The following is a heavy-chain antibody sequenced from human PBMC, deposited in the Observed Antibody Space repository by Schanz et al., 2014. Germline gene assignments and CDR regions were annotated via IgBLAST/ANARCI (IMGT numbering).Heavy chain of an antibody. D-gene: IGHD3-10*01. V-gene: IGHV3-30*02. CDR2: LRSDGSRR. CDR1: GYSFSDYD. Sequence: LVESGGGVVQPGGSLRLSCVGSGYSFSDYDMYWIRQAPGKGLEWLAFLRSDGSRRDYADSVKGRFTISRDNSRNTLSLQMSSLRPEDTAVYYCAKDPPRGVRTPIKPTLDYWGQGTRVTVS. CDR3: AKDPPRGVRTPIKPTLDY. J-gene: IGHJ4*02.